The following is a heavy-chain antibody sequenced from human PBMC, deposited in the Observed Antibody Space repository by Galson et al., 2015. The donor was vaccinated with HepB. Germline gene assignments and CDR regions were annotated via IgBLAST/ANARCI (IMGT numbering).Heavy chain of an antibody. V-gene: IGHV6-1*01. Sequence: CAISGDSVSSTTVGWNRIRQSPSRGLEGLGRTYYRSKWSNEYSESLKSRITINADTSKNQFSLQLKYVTPEDTAVYYCAKSIHLGRGFDSWGQGTLVTVSS. CDR2: TYYRSKWSN. D-gene: IGHD7-27*01. J-gene: IGHJ4*02. CDR3: AKSIHLGRGFDS. CDR1: GDSVSSTTVG.